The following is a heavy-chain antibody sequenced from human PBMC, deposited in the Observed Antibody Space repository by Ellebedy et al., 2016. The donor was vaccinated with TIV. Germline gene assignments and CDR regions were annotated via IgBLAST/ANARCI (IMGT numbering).Heavy chain of an antibody. D-gene: IGHD1-26*01. CDR2: IYPGDSDT. CDR3: ARRMGRGGTYFFYFDF. V-gene: IGHV5-51*01. CDR1: GYSFSNYW. Sequence: KVSCKGSGYSFSNYWIGWVRQMPGKGLEWMGSIYPGDSDTSYSPSFADHVNISADESISTTYLQWSSLKASDTAMYYCARRMGRGGTYFFYFDFWGQGTLVTVSS. J-gene: IGHJ4*02.